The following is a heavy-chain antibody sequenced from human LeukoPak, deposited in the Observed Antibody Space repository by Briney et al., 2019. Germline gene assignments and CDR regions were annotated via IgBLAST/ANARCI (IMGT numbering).Heavy chain of an antibody. D-gene: IGHD3-3*01. J-gene: IGHJ4*02. Sequence: PGGSLRLSCAASGFTFDDYAMHWVRQAPGKGLEWVSLISGDGGSTYCADSVKGRFTISRDNSKNSLYLQVNSLRTEDTALYYCAKVYSSYYDFWSGYPTDYWGQGTLVTVSS. CDR1: GFTFDDYA. CDR3: AKVYSSYYDFWSGYPTDY. V-gene: IGHV3-43*02. CDR2: ISGDGGST.